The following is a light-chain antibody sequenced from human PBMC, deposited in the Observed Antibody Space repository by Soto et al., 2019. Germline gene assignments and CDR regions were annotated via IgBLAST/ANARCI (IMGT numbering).Light chain of an antibody. CDR3: QEYGSSPVT. V-gene: IGKV3-20*01. Sequence: EGVLTQSPGTLYLSPGERATLSCRASQSVSSSYLAWDRQKPSQAPRLLIYGASSRATGIPDSFSGSGSRTDFTISISGVEPEDFAVYYCQEYGSSPVTFGQGNKVEIQ. J-gene: IGKJ1*01. CDR2: GAS. CDR1: QSVSSSY.